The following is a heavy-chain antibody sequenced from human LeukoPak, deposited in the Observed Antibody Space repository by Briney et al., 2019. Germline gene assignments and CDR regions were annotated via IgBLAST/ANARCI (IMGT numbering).Heavy chain of an antibody. CDR2: ISHSGST. CDR1: GGSISSSSYF. V-gene: IGHV4-39*01. CDR3: ARGRWYYYGSGSYFSFRYYYGMDV. D-gene: IGHD3-10*01. Sequence: PSETLSLTCTVFGGSISSSSYFWGWIRQPAGKGLEWIGSISHSGSTYYDPSLKSRITISVDTSKNQFSLKLSSVTAADTAVYYCARGRWYYYGSGSYFSFRYYYGMDVWGQGTTVTVSS. J-gene: IGHJ6*02.